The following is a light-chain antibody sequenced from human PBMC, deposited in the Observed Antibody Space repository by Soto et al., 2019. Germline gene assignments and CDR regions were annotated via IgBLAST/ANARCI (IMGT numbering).Light chain of an antibody. CDR1: EGITTY. Sequence: IELTQSPPFLSASVGDRVTITCRADEGITTYLAWYQQQPGKAPKVLIYGASTLQNGVPPRFSGSGYGTEFTLTISSLQPEDFATYYCQQVKSFPLTFGGGTKVEVK. CDR2: GAS. V-gene: IGKV1-9*01. CDR3: QQVKSFPLT. J-gene: IGKJ4*01.